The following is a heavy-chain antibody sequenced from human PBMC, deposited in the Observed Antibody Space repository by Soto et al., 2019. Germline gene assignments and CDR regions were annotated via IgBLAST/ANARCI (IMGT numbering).Heavy chain of an antibody. J-gene: IGHJ6*02. V-gene: IGHV4-34*01. CDR3: ARSYYDILTGYYNVPDYYYGMDV. CDR2: INHSGST. D-gene: IGHD3-9*01. CDR1: GGSFSGYY. Sequence: PSETLSLTCAVYGGSFSGYYWSWIRQPPGKGLEWIGEINHSGSTNYNPSLKSRVTISVDTSKNQFSLELSSVTAADTAVYYCARSYYDILTGYYNVPDYYYGMDVWGQGTTVTVSS.